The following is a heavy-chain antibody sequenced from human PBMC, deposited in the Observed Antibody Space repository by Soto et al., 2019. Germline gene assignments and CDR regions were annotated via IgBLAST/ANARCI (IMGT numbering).Heavy chain of an antibody. J-gene: IGHJ4*02. Sequence: SVKVSCKASGGTFSSYAISWVRQAPGQGLEWMGGIIPIFGTANYAQKFQGRVTITADESTSTAYMELSSLRPEDTAVYYCARAYYDILTGYLDYWGQGTLVTVSS. CDR3: ARAYYDILTGYLDY. V-gene: IGHV1-69*13. CDR2: IIPIFGTA. D-gene: IGHD3-9*01. CDR1: GGTFSSYA.